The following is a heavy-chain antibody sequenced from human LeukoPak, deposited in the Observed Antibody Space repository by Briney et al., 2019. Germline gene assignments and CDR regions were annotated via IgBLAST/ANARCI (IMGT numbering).Heavy chain of an antibody. CDR1: GGSINSYY. V-gene: IGHV4-39*01. J-gene: IGHJ6*03. CDR3: ARRGGIIRGVASYYYMDV. CDR2: IYYSGST. Sequence: SETLSLTCTVSGGSINSYYWSWIRQPPGKGLEWIGSIYYSGSTYYNPSLKSRVTISVDTSKNQFSLKLSSVTAADTAAYYCARRGGIIRGVASYYYMDVWGKGTTVTISS. D-gene: IGHD3-10*01.